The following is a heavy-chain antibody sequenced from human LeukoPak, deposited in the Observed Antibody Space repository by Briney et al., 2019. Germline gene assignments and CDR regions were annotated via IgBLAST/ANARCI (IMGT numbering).Heavy chain of an antibody. V-gene: IGHV1-46*01. CDR1: GYTFTSYY. Sequence: ASVKVSCKASGYTFTSYYMHWVRQAPGQGLEWMGIINPSGGTTNYAQKFQGRITMTRDTSTSTVYMELSSLRSEDTAVYYCARDSLTYSGSEYWGQGTLVTVSS. CDR3: ARDSLTYSGSEY. D-gene: IGHD5-12*01. CDR2: INPSGGTT. J-gene: IGHJ4*02.